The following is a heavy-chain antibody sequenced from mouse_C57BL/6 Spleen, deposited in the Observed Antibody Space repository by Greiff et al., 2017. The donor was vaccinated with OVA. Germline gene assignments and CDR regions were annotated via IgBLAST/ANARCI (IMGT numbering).Heavy chain of an antibody. J-gene: IGHJ3*01. CDR1: GFTFSNYW. D-gene: IGHD2-2*01. CDR2: IRLKSDNYAT. Sequence: EVQLQESGGGLVHPGGSMKLSCVASGFTFSNYWMNWVRQSPEKGLEWVAQIRLKSDNYATHYAESVKGRFTISRDDSKSSVYLQMNNLRAEDTGRYYWTGGLRSWFADWGKGTLVTVSA. CDR3: TGGLRSWFAD. V-gene: IGHV6-3*01.